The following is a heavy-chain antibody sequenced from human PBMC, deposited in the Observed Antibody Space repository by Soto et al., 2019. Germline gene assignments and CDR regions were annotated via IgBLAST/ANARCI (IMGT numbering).Heavy chain of an antibody. D-gene: IGHD6-19*01. CDR1: GYTFTSYA. CDR2: INTNTGNP. CDR3: ATHLPSPPDSSGWYGMDV. Sequence: ASVKVSCKASGYTFTSYAMNWVRQAPGQGLEWMGWINTNTGNPTYAQGFTGRFVFSLDTSVSTAYQQICSLMAEDTAVYYCATHLPSPPDSSGWYGMDVWGQVTTVTVSS. V-gene: IGHV7-4-1*01. J-gene: IGHJ6*02.